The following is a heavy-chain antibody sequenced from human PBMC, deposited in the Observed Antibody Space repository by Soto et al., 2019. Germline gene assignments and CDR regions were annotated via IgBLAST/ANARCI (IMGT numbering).Heavy chain of an antibody. CDR3: ARDGGYSYGYDY. V-gene: IGHV4-59*01. CDR1: GGSISSYY. CDR2: IYYSGST. Sequence: QVQLQESGPGLVKPSETLSLTCTVSGGSISSYYWSRIRQPPGKGLEWIGYIYYSGSTNYNPSLKRRVTISVDTSKNQFSLKLSSVTAADTAVYYCARDGGYSYGYDYWGQGTLVTVSS. D-gene: IGHD5-18*01. J-gene: IGHJ4*02.